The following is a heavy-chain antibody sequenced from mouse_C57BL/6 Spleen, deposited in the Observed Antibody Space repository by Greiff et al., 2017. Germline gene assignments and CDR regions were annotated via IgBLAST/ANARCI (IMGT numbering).Heavy chain of an antibody. D-gene: IGHD1-1*01. Sequence: EVKLMESGGGLVKPGGSLKLSCAASGFTFSDYGMHWVRQAPEKGLEWVAYISSGSSTIYSADTVKGRFTISRDNAKNTLFLQMTSLRSEDTAMYYCARKYGSSYWCAYWGQGTLVTVSA. J-gene: IGHJ3*01. CDR2: ISSGSSTI. CDR3: ARKYGSSYWCAY. CDR1: GFTFSDYG. V-gene: IGHV5-17*01.